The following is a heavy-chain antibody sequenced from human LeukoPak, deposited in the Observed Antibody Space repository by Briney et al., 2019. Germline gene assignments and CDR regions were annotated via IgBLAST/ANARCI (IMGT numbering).Heavy chain of an antibody. V-gene: IGHV1-24*01. D-gene: IGHD6-13*01. CDR3: ATAYSSSWDYFDY. CDR2: FDPEDGET. CDR1: GYTLTELS. Sequence: GASVKVSCKVSGYTLTELSMHWVRQAPGKGLEWMGGFDPEDGETIYAQKFQGRVTMTEDTSTDTAYMELSGLRSEDTAVYYCATAYSSSWDYFDYWGQGTLVTVSS. J-gene: IGHJ4*02.